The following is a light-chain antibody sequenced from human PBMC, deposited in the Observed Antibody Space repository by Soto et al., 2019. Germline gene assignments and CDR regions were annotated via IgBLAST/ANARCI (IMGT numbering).Light chain of an antibody. CDR3: QQYNDWFSIT. Sequence: IKVTQSPSTLSASVGDRVTITFRASQAPGGFLAWFQQKPGKAPKLLIYDASNLQTGVPRRFSGSQTGTEFTLTISSLQSEDFGVYYCQQYNDWFSITFGQGTRLEI. V-gene: IGKV1-5*01. CDR1: QAPGGF. CDR2: DAS. J-gene: IGKJ5*01.